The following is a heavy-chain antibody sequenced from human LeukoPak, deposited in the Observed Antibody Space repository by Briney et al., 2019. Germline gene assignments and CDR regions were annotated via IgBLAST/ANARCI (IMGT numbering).Heavy chain of an antibody. Sequence: SDTLSLTCAVSGYSISSSNWWGWIRQPPGKGLEWIGYIYYSGSTYYNPSLKSRVTISVDTSKNQFSLKLSSVTAADTAVYYCARNRYGDYDWAFDYWGQGTLVTVSS. CDR3: ARNRYGDYDWAFDY. CDR1: GYSISSSNW. CDR2: IYYSGST. J-gene: IGHJ4*02. V-gene: IGHV4-28*01. D-gene: IGHD4-17*01.